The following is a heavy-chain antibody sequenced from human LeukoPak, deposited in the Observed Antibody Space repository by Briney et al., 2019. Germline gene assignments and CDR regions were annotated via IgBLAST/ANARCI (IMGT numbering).Heavy chain of an antibody. Sequence: SGGPLRLSCAASGFTFSTYWMSWVRQAPGKGLEWVANIKQDGSEKYYVDSVKGRFTISRDNAKNSLYLQMNSLRAEDTAMYYCARDSAGNDYWGQGTLVTVSS. J-gene: IGHJ4*02. CDR1: GFTFSTYW. D-gene: IGHD6-13*01. V-gene: IGHV3-7*01. CDR3: ARDSAGNDY. CDR2: IKQDGSEK.